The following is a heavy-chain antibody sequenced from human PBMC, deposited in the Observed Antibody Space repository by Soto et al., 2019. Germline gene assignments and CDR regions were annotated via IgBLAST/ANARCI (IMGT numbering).Heavy chain of an antibody. D-gene: IGHD2-2*01. CDR1: GGSISSGGYY. J-gene: IGHJ5*02. CDR3: AGAIVVVPAESRLHWFDP. Sequence: QVQLQESGPGLVKPSQTLSLTCTVSGGSISSGGYYWSWIRQHPGKGLEWIGYIYYSGSTYCNPSVMSRVTLSVDTSKNRFSLKLGSVTAADTAVYYCAGAIVVVPAESRLHWFDPWGQGTLVTVSS. V-gene: IGHV4-31*03. CDR2: IYYSGST.